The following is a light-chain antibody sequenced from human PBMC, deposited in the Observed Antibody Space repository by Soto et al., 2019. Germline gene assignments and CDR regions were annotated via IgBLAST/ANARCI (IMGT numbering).Light chain of an antibody. CDR3: SSYTTSSSYV. V-gene: IGLV2-14*01. CDR1: SSDVGGFNY. CDR2: DVY. Sequence: QSALTQPASVSGSPGQSITISCTGTSSDVGGFNYVSWYQQHPGKAPKLLIFDVYSRPSGISNRFSGSKSGNTASLTISGLQAEYEADYYCSSYTTSSSYVFGAGTKLTV. J-gene: IGLJ1*01.